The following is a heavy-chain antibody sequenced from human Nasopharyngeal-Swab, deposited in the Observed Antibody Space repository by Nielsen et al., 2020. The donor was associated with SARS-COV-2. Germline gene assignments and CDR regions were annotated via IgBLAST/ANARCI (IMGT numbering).Heavy chain of an antibody. V-gene: IGHV3-30*03. D-gene: IGHD1-7*01. CDR1: GFTFENTC. J-gene: IGHJ4*02. CDR2: ISYDGSTQ. Sequence: GESLKISCAASGFTFENTCMTWVRQAPDKGLEWVTFISYDGSTQYYADFVKGRFTISRDNAKDTLYLQMNNLKPEDSALYFCARDRTYSFDSWGQGTLVTVSS. CDR3: ARDRTYSFDS.